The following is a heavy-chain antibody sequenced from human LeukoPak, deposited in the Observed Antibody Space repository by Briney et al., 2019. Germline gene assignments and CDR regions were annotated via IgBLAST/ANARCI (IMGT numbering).Heavy chain of an antibody. Sequence: PGRSLRLSCVGSGFTFNSYLMHWVRQAPGKGLEWVAAISFEGDGENYADSVKGRFTISRDNFKKTLYLQMNSLRVEDTAVYYCGRYGFWDAGGDHAMDVWGQGTTVTVAS. J-gene: IGHJ6*02. CDR3: GRYGFWDAGGDHAMDV. CDR2: ISFEGDGE. D-gene: IGHD3-16*01. CDR1: GFTFNSYL. V-gene: IGHV3-30*14.